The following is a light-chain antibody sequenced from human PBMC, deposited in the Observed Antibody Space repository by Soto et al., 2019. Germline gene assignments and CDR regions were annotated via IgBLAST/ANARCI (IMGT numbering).Light chain of an antibody. CDR1: QRISSW. Sequence: DIQMTQSPSTLSASVGDIVTITCRASQRISSWLAWYQQKPGKAPKLLIYKASSLESGVPSRFSGSGSGTEFSLTSSSMQPDDFATYYCQQSDNYPFTFGPGTKVHI. CDR3: QQSDNYPFT. V-gene: IGKV1-5*03. J-gene: IGKJ3*01. CDR2: KAS.